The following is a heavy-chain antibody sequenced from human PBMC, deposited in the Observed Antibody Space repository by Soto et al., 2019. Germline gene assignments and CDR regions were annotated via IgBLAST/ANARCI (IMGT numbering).Heavy chain of an antibody. CDR1: GGSFSGYY. D-gene: IGHD1-26*01. CDR3: AREAETTVEYSGKEFDY. V-gene: IGHV4-34*01. J-gene: IGHJ4*02. Sequence: PSETLSLTCAVYGGSFSGYYWSWLRQPPGKGLEWIGEINHSGSTNYNPSLKSRVTISVDTSKNQFSLKLSSVTAADTAVYYCAREAETTVEYSGKEFDYWGQGTLVTVSS. CDR2: INHSGST.